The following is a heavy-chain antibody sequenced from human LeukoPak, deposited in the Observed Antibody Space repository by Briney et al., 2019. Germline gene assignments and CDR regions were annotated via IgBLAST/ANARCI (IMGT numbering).Heavy chain of an antibody. Sequence: PSETLSLTCTVSGGSISSYYWSWIRQPAGKGLEWIGRIYNSGTTTYNPSLESRVTISVDTFKNQFSLKLTSVTSADTAVYYCARDPYSRGFYGTAFDIWGQGTEITVSS. V-gene: IGHV4-4*07. CDR2: IYNSGTT. CDR3: ARDPYSRGFYGTAFDI. CDR1: GGSISSYY. D-gene: IGHD6-13*01. J-gene: IGHJ3*02.